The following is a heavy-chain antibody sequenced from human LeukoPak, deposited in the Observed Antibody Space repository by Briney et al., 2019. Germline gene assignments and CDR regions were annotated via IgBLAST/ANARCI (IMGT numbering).Heavy chain of an antibody. Sequence: SETLSLTCTVSGGSISSYYWSWIRQPPGKGLEWIGYIYTSGSTKYNPSLKSRVTTSVDTSKNQFSLKVSSVTAADTAVYYCARRRGYCSGGSCSWFDPWGQGTLVTVSS. CDR2: IYTSGST. CDR1: GGSISSYY. CDR3: ARRRGYCSGGSCSWFDP. V-gene: IGHV4-4*09. D-gene: IGHD2-15*01. J-gene: IGHJ5*02.